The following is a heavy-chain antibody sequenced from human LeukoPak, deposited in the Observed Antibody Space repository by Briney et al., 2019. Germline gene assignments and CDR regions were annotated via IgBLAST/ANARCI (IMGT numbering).Heavy chain of an antibody. Sequence: GGSLRLSCAASGFTFSNSAMNWVRQVPGKGLEWVSSIDYDSSHIYYAASVRGRFTISRDNARNSVYLQMNSLRVEDTAVYYCXRDPLRYLRVGHYDYWGQGTLVAVSS. CDR3: XRDPLRYLRVGHYDY. D-gene: IGHD3-9*01. CDR2: IDYDSSHI. CDR1: GFTFSNSA. V-gene: IGHV3-21*01. J-gene: IGHJ4*02.